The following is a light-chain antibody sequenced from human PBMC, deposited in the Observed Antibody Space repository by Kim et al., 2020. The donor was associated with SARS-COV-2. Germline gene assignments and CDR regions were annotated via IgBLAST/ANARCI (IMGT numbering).Light chain of an antibody. V-gene: IGKV4-1*01. J-gene: IGKJ1*01. CDR3: QQYYTIPPWT. CDR2: WAS. Sequence: DIVMTQSPDSLAVSLGERATINCKSSQSVLYSSNNKNYLAWYQQKPGQLPKLLIYWASTRESGVPDRFSGSGSGTDFTLTISSLQAEDVAVYYCQQYYTIPPWTFGQGTKVDIK. CDR1: QSVLYSSNNKNY.